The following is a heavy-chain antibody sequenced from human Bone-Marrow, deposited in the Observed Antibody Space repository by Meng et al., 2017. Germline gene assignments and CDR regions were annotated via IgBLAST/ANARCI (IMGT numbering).Heavy chain of an antibody. J-gene: IGHJ4*02. D-gene: IGHD6-13*01. CDR2: IKRNSDGGTI. CDR3: ATGAAAADH. V-gene: IGHV3-15*01. CDR1: GLSFTGGW. Sequence: VGLVESGGGLVTSGGSLGLACAASGLSFTGGWMSWVRQAPGKGLEWVGRIKRNSDGGTIDYAAPVKGRFTISRDDSKNTLYLQMDSLITEDTAVYFCATGAAAADHWGQGTLVTVSS.